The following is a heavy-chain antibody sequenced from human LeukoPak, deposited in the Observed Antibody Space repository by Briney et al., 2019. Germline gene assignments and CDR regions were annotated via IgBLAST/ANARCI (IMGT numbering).Heavy chain of an antibody. Sequence: GGSLRLSCAVSGFTFSSYWMIWVRQAPGKGLEWVAKIKHDGSEKYYVDSVKGRFTISRDNAKNSQYLQMNSLRVEDTAVYYCARDGSRGGYNGGAFDIWGQGTTVTVSS. CDR3: ARDGSRGGYNGGAFDI. V-gene: IGHV3-7*01. J-gene: IGHJ3*02. CDR1: GFTFSSYW. D-gene: IGHD5-24*01. CDR2: IKHDGSEK.